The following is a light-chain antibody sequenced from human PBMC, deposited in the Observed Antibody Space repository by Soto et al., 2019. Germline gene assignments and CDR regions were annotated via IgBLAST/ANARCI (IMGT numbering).Light chain of an antibody. CDR1: QSVRSSY. Sequence: ELVLTQSPDTLSLSPGESATLSCRASQSVRSSYLARYQQTPGQTPRLLIYAASSRATGIPDRFSGSGSGTDFSLTISRLEAEDFAVYYCHQYCSSPRTFGQGTKVDIK. J-gene: IGKJ1*01. CDR3: HQYCSSPRT. V-gene: IGKV3-20*01. CDR2: AAS.